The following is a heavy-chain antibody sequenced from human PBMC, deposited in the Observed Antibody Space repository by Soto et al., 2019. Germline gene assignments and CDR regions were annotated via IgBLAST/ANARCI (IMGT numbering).Heavy chain of an antibody. Sequence: EVQLVESGGGLVQPGGSLRLSCAASGFTFSSYSMNWVRQAPGKGLEWVSYISSSSSTIYYADSVKGRFTISRDNAKKSLYLQMNSLRDEDKAVYYCARQEYSSSSYGMDVWGQGTTVTVSS. CDR3: ARQEYSSSSYGMDV. D-gene: IGHD6-6*01. V-gene: IGHV3-48*02. CDR1: GFTFSSYS. J-gene: IGHJ6*02. CDR2: ISSSSSTI.